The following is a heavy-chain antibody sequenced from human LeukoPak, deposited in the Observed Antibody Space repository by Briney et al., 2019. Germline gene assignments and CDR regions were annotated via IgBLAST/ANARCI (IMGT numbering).Heavy chain of an antibody. Sequence: GASVKVSCKASGYTFTGYYMHWVRQAPGQGLEWMGWINPNSGGTNYAQKFQGRVTMTRDTFISTAYMELSRLRSDDTAVYYCAQSAGYSGYDGGWGQGTLVTVSS. CDR1: GYTFTGYY. V-gene: IGHV1-2*02. CDR3: AQSAGYSGYDGG. CDR2: INPNSGGT. J-gene: IGHJ4*02. D-gene: IGHD5-12*01.